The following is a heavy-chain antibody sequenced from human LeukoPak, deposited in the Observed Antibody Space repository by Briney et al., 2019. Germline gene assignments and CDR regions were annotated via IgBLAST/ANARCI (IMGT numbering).Heavy chain of an antibody. Sequence: PSETLSLTCTISGDSITYYYWSWIRQPPGKGLEWIAYIYYSGTTNYNPSLKSRVSISVDTSKNQFSLKLTSVTAADTAVYYCARALRGYYMDVWGKGTTVTVSS. V-gene: IGHV4-59*08. J-gene: IGHJ6*03. CDR1: GDSITYYY. CDR2: IYYSGTT. CDR3: ARALRGYYMDV. D-gene: IGHD3-10*01.